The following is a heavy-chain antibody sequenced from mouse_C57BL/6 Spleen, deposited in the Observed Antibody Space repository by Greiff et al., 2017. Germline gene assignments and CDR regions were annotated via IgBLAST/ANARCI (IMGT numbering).Heavy chain of an antibody. V-gene: IGHV1-42*01. CDR1: GYSFTGYY. CDR2: INPSTGGT. CDR3: ARRANWYFDY. J-gene: IGHJ2*01. Sequence: VQLQQSGPELVKPGASVKISCTASGYSFTGYYMNWVKQSPEKSLEWIGEINPSTGGTTYNQKFKAKATLTVDKSSSTAYMQLKSLTSEDSAVYYCARRANWYFDYWGQGTTLTVSS. D-gene: IGHD4-1*01.